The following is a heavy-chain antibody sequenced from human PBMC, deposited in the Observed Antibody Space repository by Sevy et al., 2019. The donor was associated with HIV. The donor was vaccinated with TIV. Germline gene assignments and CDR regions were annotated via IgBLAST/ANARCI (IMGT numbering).Heavy chain of an antibody. CDR1: GYTFTSYD. CDR3: ARAQRVLVPAAPNYYYYGMDV. D-gene: IGHD2-2*01. CDR2: MNPNSGNT. J-gene: IGHJ6*02. V-gene: IGHV1-8*01. Sequence: ASVKVSCKASGYTFTSYDINWVRQATGQGLEWMEWMNPNSGNTGYAQKFQGRVTMTRNTSISTAYMELSSLRSEDTAVYYCARAQRVLVPAAPNYYYYGMDVWGQGTTVTVSS.